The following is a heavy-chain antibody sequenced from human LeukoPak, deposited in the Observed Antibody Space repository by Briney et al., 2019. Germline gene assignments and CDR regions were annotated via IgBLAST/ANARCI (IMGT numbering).Heavy chain of an antibody. V-gene: IGHV3-30-3*01. CDR2: ISYDGSNK. CDR3: ARGRDHDY. J-gene: IGHJ4*02. Sequence: PGGSLRLSCAASGFTFSSYAMHWVRQAPGKGLEWVAVISYDGSNKYYADSVKGRFTISRDNSKNTLYLQMNSLRAEDTAVYYCARGRDHDYWGQGTLVTVSS. CDR1: GFTFSSYA.